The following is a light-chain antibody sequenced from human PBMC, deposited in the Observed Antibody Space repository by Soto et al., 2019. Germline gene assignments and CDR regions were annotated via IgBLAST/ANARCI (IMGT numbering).Light chain of an antibody. Sequence: SYELTQPPSVSVAPGQTARIPCGGKKIGSKSVHWYQQKPGQAPVLVVYHDSDRPSGIPERFSGSNSENTATLTISRVEAGDEADYYCQVWDSAVDHHNYVFGGGTKLTVL. CDR2: HDS. J-gene: IGLJ1*01. CDR1: KIGSKS. V-gene: IGLV3-21*02. CDR3: QVWDSAVDHHNYV.